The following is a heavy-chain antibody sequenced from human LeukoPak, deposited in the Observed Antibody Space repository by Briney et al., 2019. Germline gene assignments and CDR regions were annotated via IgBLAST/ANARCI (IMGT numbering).Heavy chain of an antibody. V-gene: IGHV3-7*01. D-gene: IGHD2/OR15-2a*01. CDR2: IKQDGSEK. J-gene: IGHJ4*02. CDR3: ARDRATLDY. CDR1: GFTFRSYW. Sequence: GGSLRLSCAASGFTFRSYWMSWVRQAPGKGLEWVANIKQDGSEKYYVDSVKGRFTISRDKAKNSLHLQMNSLRAEDTAVYYCARDRATLDYWGQGTLVTVSS.